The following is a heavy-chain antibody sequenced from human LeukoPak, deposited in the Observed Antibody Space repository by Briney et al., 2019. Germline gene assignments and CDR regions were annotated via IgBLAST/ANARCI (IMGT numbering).Heavy chain of an antibody. CDR2: ITPNSGDT. CDR1: GYTFTAYY. V-gene: IGHV1-2*02. Sequence: ASVKVSCKASGYTFTAYYVHWVRQAPGQGLEWMGWITPNSGDTKYVQKFQGRVTMTRDTSISTAYMEVSRLRSDDTAVYYCARERDYLWGSYRYPDYWGQGTLVTVSS. D-gene: IGHD3-16*02. J-gene: IGHJ4*02. CDR3: ARERDYLWGSYRYPDY.